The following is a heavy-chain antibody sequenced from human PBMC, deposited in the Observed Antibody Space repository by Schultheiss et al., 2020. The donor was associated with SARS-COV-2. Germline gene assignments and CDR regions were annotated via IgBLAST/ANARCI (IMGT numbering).Heavy chain of an antibody. CDR3: AREADRAVAGHNWFDP. V-gene: IGHV4-59*12. D-gene: IGHD6-19*01. J-gene: IGHJ5*02. CDR1: GGSISSYY. Sequence: SQTLSLTCTVSGGSISSYYWSWIRQPPGKGLEWIGYIYYSGSTNYNPSLKSRVTISVDTSKNQFSLQLNSVTPEDTAVYYCAREADRAVAGHNWFDPWGQGTLVTVSS. CDR2: IYYSGST.